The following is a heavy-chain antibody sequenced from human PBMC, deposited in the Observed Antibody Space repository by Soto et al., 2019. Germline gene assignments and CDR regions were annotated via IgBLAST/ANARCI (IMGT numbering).Heavy chain of an antibody. D-gene: IGHD2-21*01. V-gene: IGHV1-69*13. Sequence: SVKVSCKASGGTFSSYAISWVRQAPGQGLEWMGGIIPIFGTANYAQKFQGRVTITADESTCTAYMGLSSLRSEDTAVYYCAREHRGEGDFDYWGQGPLVTVS. CDR3: AREHRGEGDFDY. CDR2: IIPIFGTA. CDR1: GGTFSSYA. J-gene: IGHJ4*02.